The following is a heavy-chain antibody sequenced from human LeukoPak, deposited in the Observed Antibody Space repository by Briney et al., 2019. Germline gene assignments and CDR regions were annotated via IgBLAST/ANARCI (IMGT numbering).Heavy chain of an antibody. D-gene: IGHD3-9*01. CDR1: GFSFSDYW. CDR3: AKDPNFDWLFVY. V-gene: IGHV3-7*01. Sequence: GGSLRLSCAASGFSFSDYWMRWVRQAPGKGLEWVANIKEDGSNKYYADSVKGRFTISRDNSKNTLYLQMNSLRAEDTAVYYCAKDPNFDWLFVYWGQGTLVTVSS. CDR2: IKEDGSNK. J-gene: IGHJ4*02.